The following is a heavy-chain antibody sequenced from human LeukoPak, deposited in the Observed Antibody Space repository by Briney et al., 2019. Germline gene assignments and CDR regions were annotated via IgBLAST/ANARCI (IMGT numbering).Heavy chain of an antibody. Sequence: PGGSLRLSCAASGFTFSSYSMNWVRQAPGKGLEWVSAISGSGGSTYYADSVKGRFTISRDNSKNTLYLQMNSLRAEDTAVYYCAKDRLEGDYYDSSGYYYSPFDYWGQGTLVTVSS. V-gene: IGHV3-23*01. CDR3: AKDRLEGDYYDSSGYYYSPFDY. D-gene: IGHD3-22*01. CDR1: GFTFSSYS. J-gene: IGHJ4*02. CDR2: ISGSGGST.